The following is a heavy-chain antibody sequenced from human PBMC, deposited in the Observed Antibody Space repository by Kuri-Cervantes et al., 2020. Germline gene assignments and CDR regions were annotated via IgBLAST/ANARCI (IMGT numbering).Heavy chain of an antibody. V-gene: IGHV3-33*01. CDR3: AREEGDPLLYGMDV. D-gene: IGHD2-2*01. CDR1: GFTFKTYG. Sequence: GGSLRLSCAASGFTFKTYGMHWVRQAPGKGLEWVPIIWYDGSNKFYAESVKGRFTISRDNSKKTVYLQMHSLRAEDTAVYYCAREEGDPLLYGMDVWGQGTTVTVSS. CDR2: IWYDGSNK. J-gene: IGHJ6*02.